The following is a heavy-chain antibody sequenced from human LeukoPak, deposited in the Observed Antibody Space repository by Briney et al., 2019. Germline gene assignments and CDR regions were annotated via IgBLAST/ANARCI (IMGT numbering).Heavy chain of an antibody. V-gene: IGHV3-33*06. CDR1: GFSFSNYG. Sequence: GGSLRLSCAASGFSFSNYGMHWVRQAPGKGLEWVAVIWYDGSNKYYADSVKGRFTNSRDNSKNTLYLQMNSLRAEDTAVYYCAKDRGGYYYYFDYWGQGTLVTVST. CDR2: IWYDGSNK. CDR3: AKDRGGYYYYFDY. J-gene: IGHJ4*02. D-gene: IGHD3-22*01.